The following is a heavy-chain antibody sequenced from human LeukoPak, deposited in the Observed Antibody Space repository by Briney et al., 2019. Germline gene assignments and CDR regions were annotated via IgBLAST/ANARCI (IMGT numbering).Heavy chain of an antibody. D-gene: IGHD2-15*01. Sequence: GGSLRLSCAASGFTFSSYWMSWVRQAPGKGLEWVAHINQDGSEKYYVESVKGRFTISRDNAKNSLYLQMNSLRAEYTAVYYCARVADCSGGSCYSGVVYFDYWGQGTLVTVSS. V-gene: IGHV3-7*01. CDR3: ARVADCSGGSCYSGVVYFDY. CDR2: INQDGSEK. CDR1: GFTFSSYW. J-gene: IGHJ4*02.